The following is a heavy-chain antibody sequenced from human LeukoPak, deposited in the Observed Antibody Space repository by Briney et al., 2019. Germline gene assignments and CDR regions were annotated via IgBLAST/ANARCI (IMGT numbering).Heavy chain of an antibody. CDR2: IYSGGIT. Sequence: GGSLRLSCVASGFTFSSYEMNWVRQAPGKGLEWVSVIYSGGITYYADSLTGRFTISRDNSKNTLYLQMNNLRAEDTAVYYCATHYYDSSGYYYDHAFDIWGQGTMVTVSS. D-gene: IGHD3-22*01. CDR3: ATHYYDSSGYYYDHAFDI. J-gene: IGHJ3*02. V-gene: IGHV3-53*01. CDR1: GFTFSSYE.